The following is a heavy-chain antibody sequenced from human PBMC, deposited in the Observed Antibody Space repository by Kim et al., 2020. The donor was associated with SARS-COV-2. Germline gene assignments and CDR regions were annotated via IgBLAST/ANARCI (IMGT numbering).Heavy chain of an antibody. D-gene: IGHD3-10*02. CDR2: TNSAGSDT. Sequence: GGSLRLSCAASGFTFSSYGMHWVRQAPGKGLVWVSHTNSAGSDTNYADSVKGRFTISSDNAKNTLYLQLKSLGADDTAVDYCARGGHFNYVSLEYLGQVT. CDR3: ARGGHFNYVSLEY. CDR1: GFTFSSYG. V-gene: IGHV3-74*01. J-gene: IGHJ4*02.